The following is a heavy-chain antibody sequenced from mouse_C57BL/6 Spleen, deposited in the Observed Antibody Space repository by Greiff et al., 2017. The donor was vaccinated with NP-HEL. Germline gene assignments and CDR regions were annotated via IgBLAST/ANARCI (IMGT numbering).Heavy chain of an antibody. CDR2: IHPNSGST. CDR3: ARRDYYGSAY. J-gene: IGHJ3*01. CDR1: GYTFTSYW. Sequence: QVQLQQSGPELVKPGASVKLSCKASGYTFTSYWMHWVKQRPGQGLEWIGMIHPNSGSTNYNEKFKSKATLTVDKSSSTAYMQLSSLTSEDSAVYYCARRDYYGSAYWGQGTLVTVSA. D-gene: IGHD1-1*01. V-gene: IGHV1-64*01.